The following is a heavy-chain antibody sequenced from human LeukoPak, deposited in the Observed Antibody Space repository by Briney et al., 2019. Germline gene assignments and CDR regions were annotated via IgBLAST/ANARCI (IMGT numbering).Heavy chain of an antibody. J-gene: IGHJ4*02. CDR3: ARQVYSISGRDY. D-gene: IGHD6-6*01. Sequence: SETLSLICTVSGGSISSYYWSWIRQPPGKGLEWIGYIYYSGSTNYNPSLKSRVTISVDTSKNQFSLKLTSVTAADTAVYYCARQVYSISGRDYWGQGTLVPVSS. V-gene: IGHV4-59*08. CDR1: GGSISSYY. CDR2: IYYSGST.